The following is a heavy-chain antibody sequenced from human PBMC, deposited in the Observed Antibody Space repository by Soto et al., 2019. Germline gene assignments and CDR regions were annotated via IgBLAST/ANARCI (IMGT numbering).Heavy chain of an antibody. CDR2: IRSDGDGR. D-gene: IGHD3-10*01. Sequence: EVQLLESGGGLVQPGGSLRLSCVASGFTFSGYAMNWVRQLPGKGLEWVSSIRSDGDGRFYANSVEGRFTILRDDSKNTLYLQMDSLRAEDTAVYHCAKNRGSGKPFYYDMDVWGQGTTVTVSS. CDR3: AKNRGSGKPFYYDMDV. V-gene: IGHV3-23*01. CDR1: GFTFSGYA. J-gene: IGHJ6*02.